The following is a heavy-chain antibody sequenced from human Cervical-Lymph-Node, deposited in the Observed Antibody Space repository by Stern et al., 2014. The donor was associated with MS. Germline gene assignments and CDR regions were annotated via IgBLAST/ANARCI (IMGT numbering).Heavy chain of an antibody. D-gene: IGHD6-13*01. CDR3: ARSYETSDRWYSLGYDL. CDR1: GGTFSKFP. CDR2: IFPVFGTP. V-gene: IGHV1-69*01. Sequence: VHLVESGAEGTKPGSSVQVSCKASGGTFSKFPSSWVRQAPGQGLEWMGGIFPVFGTPTYAQEFRGRVTITADVSTSTVYRELSSLRSDDTAVYYCARSYETSDRWYSLGYDLWGQGTLVTVSS. J-gene: IGHJ5*02.